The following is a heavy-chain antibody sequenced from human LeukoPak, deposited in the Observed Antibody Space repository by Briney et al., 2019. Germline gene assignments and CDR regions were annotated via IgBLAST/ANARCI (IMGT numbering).Heavy chain of an antibody. J-gene: IGHJ4*02. V-gene: IGHV1-2*02. Sequence: ASVKVSCKASGYTFTGYYMHWVRQAPGQGLEWMGWINPNSGGTNYAQKFQGRVTMTRDTSISTAYMELSRLRSDDTAVYYCARASGGGGWFRYWGQGTLVTVSS. CDR2: INPNSGGT. D-gene: IGHD6-19*01. CDR3: ARASGGGGWFRY. CDR1: GYTFTGYY.